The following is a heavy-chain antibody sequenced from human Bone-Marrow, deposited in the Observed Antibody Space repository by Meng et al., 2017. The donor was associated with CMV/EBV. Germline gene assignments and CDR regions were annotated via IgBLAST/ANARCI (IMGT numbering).Heavy chain of an antibody. J-gene: IGHJ4*02. CDR2: IWYDGSNK. D-gene: IGHD3-16*01. V-gene: IGHV3-30*02. CDR3: AKDQLLFGGPNAYFDD. CDR1: GFTFSSYG. Sequence: GESLKISCAASGFTFSSYGMHWVRQAPGKGLEWVAVIWYDGSNKYYADSVKGRFTISRDNSKNTLYLQMNSLRAEETAIYYCAKDQLLFGGPNAYFDDWGQGTLVTVSS.